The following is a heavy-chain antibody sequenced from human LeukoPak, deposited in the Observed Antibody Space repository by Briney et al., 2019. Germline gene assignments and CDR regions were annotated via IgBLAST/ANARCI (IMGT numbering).Heavy chain of an antibody. J-gene: IGHJ4*02. CDR2: IYYSGST. CDR3: ARTSAVAGAYYFDY. V-gene: IGHV4-59*04. Sequence: SETLSLTRTVSGGSISSYYWRWIRQPPGKGLEWIGYIYYSGSTYYNPSLKSRVTMSVDTSKNQFSLKLSSVTAVDTAVYYCARTSAVAGAYYFDYWGQGTLVTVSS. D-gene: IGHD6-19*01. CDR1: GGSISSYY.